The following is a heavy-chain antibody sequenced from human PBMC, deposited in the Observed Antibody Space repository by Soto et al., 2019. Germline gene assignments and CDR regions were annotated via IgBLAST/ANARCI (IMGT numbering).Heavy chain of an antibody. D-gene: IGHD5-12*01. Sequence: QVQLVESGGGVVQPGRSLRLSCAASGFTFSSYGMHWVRQAPGKGLEWVAVISYDGSNKYYADSVKGRFTISRDNSKNTLYLQMNSLRAEDTAVYYCAKDGREGYDRFDYWGQGTLVTVSS. CDR3: AKDGREGYDRFDY. J-gene: IGHJ4*02. V-gene: IGHV3-30*18. CDR2: ISYDGSNK. CDR1: GFTFSSYG.